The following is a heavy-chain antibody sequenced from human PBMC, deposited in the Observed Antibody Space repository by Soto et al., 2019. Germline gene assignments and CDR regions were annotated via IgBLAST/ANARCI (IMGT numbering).Heavy chain of an antibody. Sequence: EVQLVESGGGLVQPGGSLTLSCAVSGLTFGDHYMEWVRQAPGKGLEWVARSRNKAKSYSTDFAASVKGRSTISRDESKNSLNLQMNSLITEDTAVYYCSILEGAWGQGTLVTVSS. CDR2: SRNKAKSYST. CDR3: SILEGA. J-gene: IGHJ5*02. D-gene: IGHD2-21*01. V-gene: IGHV3-72*01. CDR1: GLTFGDHY.